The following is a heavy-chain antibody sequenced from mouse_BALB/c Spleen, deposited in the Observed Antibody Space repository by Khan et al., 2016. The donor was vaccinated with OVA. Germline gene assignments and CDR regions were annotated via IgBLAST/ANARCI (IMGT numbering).Heavy chain of an antibody. Sequence: VQLQQSGAELAKPGASVKMSCKASGYTFTTYWMHWVKQRPGQGLEWIGYINPTSGYTDYNEKFKDRATLYADSSSSTAYMQLSSLTSEDSAVKYCTIDRIYYWGQGTTLTVSS. CDR3: TIDRIYY. V-gene: IGHV1-7*01. CDR1: GYTFTTYW. CDR2: INPTSGYT. J-gene: IGHJ2*01.